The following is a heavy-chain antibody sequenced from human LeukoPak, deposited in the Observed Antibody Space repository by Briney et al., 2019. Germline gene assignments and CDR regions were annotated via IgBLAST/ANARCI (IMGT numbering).Heavy chain of an antibody. Sequence: GGSLRLSCAASGFTFSSYGMSWVRQAPGKGLEWVSAISGSGGSTYYADSVKGRFTISRDNSKNTLYLQMNSLRAEDTAVYYCAGALQYYDILTGYTDWGQGTLVTVSS. J-gene: IGHJ4*02. CDR1: GFTFSSYG. D-gene: IGHD3-9*01. CDR3: AGALQYYDILTGYTD. CDR2: ISGSGGST. V-gene: IGHV3-23*01.